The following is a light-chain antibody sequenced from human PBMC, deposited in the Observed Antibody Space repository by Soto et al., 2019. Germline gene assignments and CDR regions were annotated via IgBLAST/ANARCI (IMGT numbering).Light chain of an antibody. Sequence: EIVLTQSPGTLSLSPGERATLSCRANRSLSSRYFAWYQQKPGQAPRLLIYDASSRATGSPDRFSGSGSGTDFTLTIGRLDPEDSAVYYCQQYATSPPWTCGQGTKVEIK. CDR2: DAS. J-gene: IGKJ1*01. CDR3: QQYATSPPWT. CDR1: RSLSSRY. V-gene: IGKV3-20*01.